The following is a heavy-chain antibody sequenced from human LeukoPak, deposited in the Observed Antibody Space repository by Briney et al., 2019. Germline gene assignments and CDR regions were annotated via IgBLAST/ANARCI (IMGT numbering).Heavy chain of an antibody. CDR1: GFTFSSDG. V-gene: IGHV3-33*01. J-gene: IGHJ4*02. CDR2: IWYDGSNK. CDR3: ARDNYGNYIDY. D-gene: IGHD4-17*01. Sequence: GGSLRLSCAASGFTFSSDGMHWVRQAPGKGLEWVAVIWYDGSNKYYADSVKGRLTISRDNSKNTLDLQMNSLSAEDTAVYYCARDNYGNYIDYWGQGTLVTVSS.